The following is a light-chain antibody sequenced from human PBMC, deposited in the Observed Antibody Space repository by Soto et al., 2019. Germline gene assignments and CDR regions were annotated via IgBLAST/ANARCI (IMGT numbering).Light chain of an antibody. V-gene: IGKV3-11*01. CDR3: QQYGSSRT. CDR2: EAS. J-gene: IGKJ1*01. Sequence: EIVLTQSPATLSLSPGEIATLSFRASQSVSSYLAWYQQKPGQAPRLLMYEASNRATGIPARFSGGGSGTDFTLTISSLEPEDFAVYYCQQYGSSRTFGQGTKVDIK. CDR1: QSVSSY.